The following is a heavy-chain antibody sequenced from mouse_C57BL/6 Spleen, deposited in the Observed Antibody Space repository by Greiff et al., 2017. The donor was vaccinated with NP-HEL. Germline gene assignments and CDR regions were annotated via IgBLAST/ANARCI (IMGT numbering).Heavy chain of an antibody. Sequence: EVQLQESGPGLVKPSQSLSLTCSVTGYSITSGYYWNWIRQFPGNKLEWMGYISYDGSNNYNPSLKNRISITRDTSKNQFFLKLNSVTTEDTATYYCARDDYYGNFFMDYWGQGTSVTVSS. CDR3: ARDDYYGNFFMDY. CDR2: ISYDGSN. D-gene: IGHD1-2*01. V-gene: IGHV3-6*01. CDR1: GYSITSGYY. J-gene: IGHJ4*01.